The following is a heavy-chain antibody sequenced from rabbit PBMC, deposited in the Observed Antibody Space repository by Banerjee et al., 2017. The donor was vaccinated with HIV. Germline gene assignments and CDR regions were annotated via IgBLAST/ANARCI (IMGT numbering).Heavy chain of an antibody. V-gene: IGHV1S40*01. D-gene: IGHD1-1*01. J-gene: IGHJ6*01. CDR1: GFSFSSSYW. CDR2: IDAGSSGST. Sequence: QSLEESGGDLVKPGASLTLTCTASGFSFSSSYWICWVRQAPGKELEWIACIDAGSSGSTWYASWANGRFTISKTSSTTVTLQMTSLTAADTATYFCARVNATSSGVYYYYGMDLWGQGTPRHRL. CDR3: ARVNATSSGVYYYYGMDL.